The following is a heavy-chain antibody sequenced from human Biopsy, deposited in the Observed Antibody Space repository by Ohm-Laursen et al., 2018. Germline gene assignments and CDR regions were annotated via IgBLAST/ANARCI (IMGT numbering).Heavy chain of an antibody. CDR1: GGSISSFY. J-gene: IGHJ4*02. Sequence: SETLSLTWAVSGGSISSFYWTWIRQPPGKGPEWIGDISDSGSTNYKPSLKSRVIISVDTSKNQFSLNLSSVTAADTAVYYCARRGSGGRSFDHWGQGTLVIVSS. D-gene: IGHD2-15*01. CDR3: ARRGSGGRSFDH. V-gene: IGHV4-59*08. CDR2: ISDSGST.